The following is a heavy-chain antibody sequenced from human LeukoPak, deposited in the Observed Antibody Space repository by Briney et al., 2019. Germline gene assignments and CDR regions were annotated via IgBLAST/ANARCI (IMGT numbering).Heavy chain of an antibody. Sequence: GESLKISCEASGYYFTNYWIGWVRQMPGKGLEWMGIIYPADSDTKYSPSLQGQVTISADKSISTAYLQWSSLKASDTALYYCARLRKGWFGDLPFDYWGQGTTVTVSS. J-gene: IGHJ4*02. CDR1: GYYFTNYW. V-gene: IGHV5-51*01. CDR3: ARLRKGWFGDLPFDY. CDR2: IYPADSDT. D-gene: IGHD3-10*01.